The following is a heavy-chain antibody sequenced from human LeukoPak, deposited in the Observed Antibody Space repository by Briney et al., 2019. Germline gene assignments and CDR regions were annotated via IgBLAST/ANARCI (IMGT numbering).Heavy chain of an antibody. D-gene: IGHD1-26*01. CDR2: IWYDGSNN. CDR1: GFTFSDYA. J-gene: IGHJ4*02. Sequence: PGGSLRLSCAASGFTFSDYAIHWVRQAPGKGLEWVGFIWYDGSNNYRADSVKGRFTISRDNSNNMVYLQMNSLRSEDTAVYYCAKDKGLISGKYYFDYWGQGALVTGPS. V-gene: IGHV3-30*02. CDR3: AKDKGLISGKYYFDY.